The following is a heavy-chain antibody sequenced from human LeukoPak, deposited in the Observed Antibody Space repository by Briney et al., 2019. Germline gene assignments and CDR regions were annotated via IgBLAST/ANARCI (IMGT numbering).Heavy chain of an antibody. D-gene: IGHD3-22*01. V-gene: IGHV4-38-2*01. CDR2: IYHSGST. CDR1: GYSISSGYY. J-gene: IGHJ2*01. Sequence: SETLSLTCAVSGYSISSGYYWGWIRQPPGKGLEWIGSIYHSGSTYYNPSLKSGVTISVDTSKNQFSLKLSSVTAADTAVYYCARSPAYSGYYPYWYFDLWGRGTLVTVPS. CDR3: ARSPAYSGYYPYWYFDL.